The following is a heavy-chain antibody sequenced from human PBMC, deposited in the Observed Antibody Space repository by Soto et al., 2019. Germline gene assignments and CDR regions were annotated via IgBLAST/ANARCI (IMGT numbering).Heavy chain of an antibody. Sequence: QVHLQESGPGLVKPSETLSLTCTVSGGSVSSGNYYWSWIRQSPGKGLEWIGYIYYIGSTNYNPSIKSRVTISVDKSKNQFSLKLSSMTAADTAVYFCARWNYDSSGRRFDYWGQGTLVTVSS. J-gene: IGHJ4*02. CDR2: IYYIGST. CDR3: ARWNYDSSGRRFDY. CDR1: GGSVSSGNYY. D-gene: IGHD3-22*01. V-gene: IGHV4-61*01.